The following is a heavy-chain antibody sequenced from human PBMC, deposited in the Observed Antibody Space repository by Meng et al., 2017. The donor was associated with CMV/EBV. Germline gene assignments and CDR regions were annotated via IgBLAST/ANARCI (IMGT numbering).Heavy chain of an antibody. J-gene: IGHJ5*02. CDR2: IYYSGST. V-gene: IGHV4-61*01. Sequence: SETLSLTCTVSGGSVSSGSYYWSWIRQPPGKGLEWIGYIYYSGSTSYNPSLKSRVTISVDTSKNQFSLKLSSVTAADTAVYYCARAHEANWFDPWGQGTLVTVSS. CDR3: ARAHEANWFDP. CDR1: GGSVSSGSYY.